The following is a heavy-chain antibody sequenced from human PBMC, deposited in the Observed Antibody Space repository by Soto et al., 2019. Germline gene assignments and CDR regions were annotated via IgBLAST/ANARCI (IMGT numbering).Heavy chain of an antibody. V-gene: IGHV4-59*11. CDR2: IFYSGSTTY. D-gene: IGHD6-19*01. CDR1: GGSISGHY. J-gene: IGHJ4*02. CDR3: ARVGSSGWSPHY. Sequence: SETLSLTCTVSGGSISGHYWIWIRQPPGEGMEWIGYIFYSGSTTYNNNPSLKSRVSISVDTSKNQFYLSLSSVTAADTAVYYFARVGSSGWSPHYWCPGTLVTVFS.